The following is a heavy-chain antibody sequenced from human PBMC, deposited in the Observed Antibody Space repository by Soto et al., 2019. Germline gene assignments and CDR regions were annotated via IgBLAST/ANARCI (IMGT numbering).Heavy chain of an antibody. D-gene: IGHD3-16*01. CDR2: ISRSGSTI. CDR3: GRDPELWDENVATRPSTYYYGMDV. CDR1: GFTFSNHY. J-gene: IGHJ6*02. Sequence: QMQLVESGGGLVEPGGSLRLSCEASGFTFSNHYMSWIRQAPGKGLEWVSYISRSGSTIYYADSVRGRFTISRDNSKNSLYLQMDSLRAEDTAMYYCGRDPELWDENVATRPSTYYYGMDVLGQGTTVTVSS. V-gene: IGHV3-11*01.